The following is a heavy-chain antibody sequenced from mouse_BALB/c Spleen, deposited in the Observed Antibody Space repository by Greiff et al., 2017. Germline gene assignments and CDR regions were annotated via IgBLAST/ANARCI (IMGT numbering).Heavy chain of an antibody. Sequence: VQLQQSGAELMKPGASVKISCKATGYTFSSYWIEWVKQRPGHGLEWIGEILPGSGSTNYNEKFKGKATFTADTSSNTAYMQLSSLTSEDSAVYYCARRTKYGRAMDYWGQGTSVTVSS. CDR1: GYTFSSYW. CDR3: ARRTKYGRAMDY. CDR2: ILPGSGST. V-gene: IGHV1-9*01. J-gene: IGHJ4*01. D-gene: IGHD2-10*02.